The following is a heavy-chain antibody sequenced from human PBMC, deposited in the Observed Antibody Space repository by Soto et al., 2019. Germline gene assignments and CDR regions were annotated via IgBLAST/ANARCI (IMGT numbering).Heavy chain of an antibody. Sequence: QVQMVQSGAEVKKPGSSVTVSCKASGGTFSSYAISWVRQAPGQGLEWMGGNIPIFGTANYAQKFQGRVTITEDETTSTAGTELSSLITEEQAVDYCARSGTAEAGIDDWGQGTLDTVSS. CDR1: GGTFSSYA. J-gene: IGHJ4*02. D-gene: IGHD6-13*01. V-gene: IGHV1-69*01. CDR3: ARSGTAEAGIDD. CDR2: NIPIFGTA.